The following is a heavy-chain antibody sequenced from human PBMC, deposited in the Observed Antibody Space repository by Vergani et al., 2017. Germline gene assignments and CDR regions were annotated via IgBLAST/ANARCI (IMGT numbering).Heavy chain of an antibody. D-gene: IGHD3-22*01. CDR1: GGTFSSYA. J-gene: IGHJ1*01. V-gene: IGHV1-69*01. CDR3: ARDWAPYYYDSSGYYYPEYFQH. Sequence: QVQLVQSGAEVKKPGSSVKVSCKASGGTFSSYAISWVRQAPGQGLEWMGGTIPIFGTANYAQKFQGRVTITADESTSTAYMELSSLRSEDTAVYYCARDWAPYYYDSSGYYYPEYFQHWGQGTLVTVSS. CDR2: TIPIFGTA.